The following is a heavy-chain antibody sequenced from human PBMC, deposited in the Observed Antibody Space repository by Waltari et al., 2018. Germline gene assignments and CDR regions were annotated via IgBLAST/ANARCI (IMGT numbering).Heavy chain of an antibody. V-gene: IGHV1-69-2*01. CDR2: GDPEDGEK. CDR3: ATDGASSIRIAAAGDFDY. CDR1: GYTFTDYY. Sequence: EVQLVQSGAEVKKPGATVKISCKVSGYTFTDYYMHWVQQAPGKGLEWRGLGDPEDGEKIYAEKFQGRVTITADTSTDTAYMELSSLRSEDTAVYYCATDGASSIRIAAAGDFDYWGQGTLVTVSS. J-gene: IGHJ4*02. D-gene: IGHD6-13*01.